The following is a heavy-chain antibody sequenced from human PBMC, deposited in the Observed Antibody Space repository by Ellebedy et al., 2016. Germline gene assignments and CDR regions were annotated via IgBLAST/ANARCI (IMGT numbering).Heavy chain of an antibody. J-gene: IGHJ3*01. CDR2: IYGGGTS. Sequence: GESLKISXAASGFSVSSNDMSWVRQAPGKGLESVSLIYGGGTSYYADSVKGRFTISRDNSKKTLYLQMSGLGADDTAVYYCVTRLNGAFDFWGQGTMVTVSS. CDR1: GFSVSSND. CDR3: VTRLNGAFDF. V-gene: IGHV3-53*01.